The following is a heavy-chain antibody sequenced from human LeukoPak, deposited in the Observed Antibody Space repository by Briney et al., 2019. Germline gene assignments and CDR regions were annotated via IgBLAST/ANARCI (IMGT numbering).Heavy chain of an antibody. Sequence: GGSLRLSCAASGFTFDDYAMHWVRQAPGKGLEWVSGISWNSGTIYYADSVKGRFTISRDDAKNSLYLQMNSLRAEDTAVYYCARGGYCSGGSCSTSDYYYYYMDVWGKGTTVTISS. V-gene: IGHV3-9*01. CDR3: ARGGYCSGGSCSTSDYYYYYMDV. CDR1: GFTFDDYA. J-gene: IGHJ6*03. D-gene: IGHD2-15*01. CDR2: ISWNSGTI.